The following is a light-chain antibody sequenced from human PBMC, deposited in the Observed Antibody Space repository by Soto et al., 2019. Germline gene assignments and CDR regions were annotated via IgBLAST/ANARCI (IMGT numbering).Light chain of an antibody. CDR1: QSINSN. J-gene: IGKJ1*01. Sequence: EIVMTQSPVTLSVSPGERATLSCRASQSINSNLAWYQQKPGQAPSLLIYGAFTRATGIPARFSGTGSGTEFTLTISSLQSEDLALYYCQQYNDWPLTFGQGTNVDI. CDR3: QQYNDWPLT. CDR2: GAF. V-gene: IGKV3-15*01.